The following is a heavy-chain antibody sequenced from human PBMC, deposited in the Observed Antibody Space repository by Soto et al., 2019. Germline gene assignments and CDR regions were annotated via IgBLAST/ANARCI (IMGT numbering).Heavy chain of an antibody. V-gene: IGHV2-70*11. CDR1: GFSLTTSGVC. Sequence: ASGPTLVNPTQTLTLTCTFSGFSLTTSGVCVSWIRQPPGKALEWLARIDWDDDKYYSTSLKTRLTISKDTSKNQVVLTMTNMDPVDTATYYCARIGAGSRGGFYFDYWGQGALVTVSS. J-gene: IGHJ4*02. D-gene: IGHD6-19*01. CDR3: ARIGAGSRGGFYFDY. CDR2: IDWDDDK.